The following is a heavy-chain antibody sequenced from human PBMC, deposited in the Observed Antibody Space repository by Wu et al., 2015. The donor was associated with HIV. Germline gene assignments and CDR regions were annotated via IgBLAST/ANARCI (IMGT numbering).Heavy chain of an antibody. D-gene: IGHD4-11*01. Sequence: QVRLVQSGAEVKKPGASVKVSCGTSGYTFANYYIHWLRQAPGQGLEWMAWINPSGGSTIYSENFEGRVTVTGDTSMKTVYMELDSLTSGDTAVYFCARDATPITTEFDYWGQGTLITVSS. V-gene: IGHV1-2*02. CDR1: GYTFANYY. CDR3: ARDATPITTEFDY. J-gene: IGHJ4*02. CDR2: INPSGGST.